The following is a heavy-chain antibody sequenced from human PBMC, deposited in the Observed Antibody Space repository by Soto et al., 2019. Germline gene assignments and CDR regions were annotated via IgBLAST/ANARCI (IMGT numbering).Heavy chain of an antibody. CDR1: GGSISSGDYY. J-gene: IGHJ4*02. Sequence: SETLSLTCTVSGGSISSGDYYWSWIRQPPGKGLEWIGYIYYSGSTYYNPSLKSRVTISVDTSKNQFSLKLSSVTAADTAVYYCARSSKYDFWSGYYNFDYWGQGTLVTVSS. CDR2: IYYSGST. D-gene: IGHD3-3*01. CDR3: ARSSKYDFWSGYYNFDY. V-gene: IGHV4-30-4*01.